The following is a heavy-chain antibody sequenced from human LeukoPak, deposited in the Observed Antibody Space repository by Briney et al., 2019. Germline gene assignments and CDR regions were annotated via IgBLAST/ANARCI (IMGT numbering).Heavy chain of an antibody. CDR3: ARGLVRYHNWFDP. Sequence: ASVKVSCKASGYTFTGYYMHWVRQAPGQGLEWMGWINPNSGGTNYAQKFQGRVTMTRDTSISTAYMELSRLRSDDTAVYYCARGLVRYHNWFDPWGQGTLVTVSS. V-gene: IGHV1-2*02. CDR2: INPNSGGT. D-gene: IGHD1-14*01. CDR1: GYTFTGYY. J-gene: IGHJ5*02.